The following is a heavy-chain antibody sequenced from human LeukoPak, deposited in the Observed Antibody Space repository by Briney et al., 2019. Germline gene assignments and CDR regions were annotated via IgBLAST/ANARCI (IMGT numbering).Heavy chain of an antibody. D-gene: IGHD4-23*01. CDR1: GFTFTTYA. J-gene: IGHJ6*03. CDR3: ATCPKPMTTVVTGSYYYYYYMDV. V-gene: IGHV3-23*01. CDR2: ISGSGGST. Sequence: HPGGSLRLSCAASGFTFTTYAMSWVRQAPGKGLEWVSGISGSGGSTYYADSVKGRFTISRDNSKNTLYLQMNSLRADDTAVYYCATCPKPMTTVVTGSYYYYYYMDVWGKGTTVIVSS.